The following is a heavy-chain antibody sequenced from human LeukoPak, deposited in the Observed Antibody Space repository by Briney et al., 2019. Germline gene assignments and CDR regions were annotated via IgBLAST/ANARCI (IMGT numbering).Heavy chain of an antibody. CDR2: IRYDGSNK. J-gene: IGHJ4*02. CDR1: GFTFSSYG. D-gene: IGHD2-15*01. V-gene: IGHV3-30*02. CDR3: AKDWVAATPRSPFDY. Sequence: PGGSLRLSCAASGFTFSSYGMHWVRQAPGKGLEWVAFIRYDGSNKYYADSVKGRFTISRDNSKNTLYLQMNSLRAEDTAVYYCAKDWVAATPRSPFDYWGQGTLVTVSS.